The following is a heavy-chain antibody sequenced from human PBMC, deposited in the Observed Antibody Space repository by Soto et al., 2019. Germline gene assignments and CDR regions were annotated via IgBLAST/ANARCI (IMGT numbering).Heavy chain of an antibody. V-gene: IGHV1-69*01. J-gene: IGHJ6*02. CDR3: AREPGRLELRAAADV. D-gene: IGHD1-7*01. CDR1: GGTFSSYA. Sequence: QVQLVQSGAEVKKPGCSVKVSCKASGGTFSSYAISWVRQAPGQGLEWMGGIIPIFSAANYALKYQDRVTISADESTRTAYMELSTLRSEDTAVYYCAREPGRLELRAAADVWGQGTTVTASS. CDR2: IIPIFSAA.